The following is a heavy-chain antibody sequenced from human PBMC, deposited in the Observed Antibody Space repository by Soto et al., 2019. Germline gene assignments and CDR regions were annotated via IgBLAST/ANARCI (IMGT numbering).Heavy chain of an antibody. Sequence: SETLSLTCTVSGGSISSSYWSWIRQPPGKGLEWIGYIYYTGSTYYHPSLKSRVTISVDSSNNQFSMKLTSVTAADTAVYDCARDARLAVPDGGYYYSGMDDWGQGXMVTVYS. V-gene: IGHV4-59*01. CDR1: GGSISSSY. CDR2: IYYTGST. D-gene: IGHD6-19*01. J-gene: IGHJ6*02. CDR3: ARDARLAVPDGGYYYSGMDD.